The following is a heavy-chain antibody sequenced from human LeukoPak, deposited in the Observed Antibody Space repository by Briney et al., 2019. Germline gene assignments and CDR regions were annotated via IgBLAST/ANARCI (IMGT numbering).Heavy chain of an antibody. J-gene: IGHJ4*02. V-gene: IGHV1-2*02. Sequence: ASVKVSCKASGYTFTSYYMHWVRQAPGQGLEWMGWINPNSGGTNYAQKFQGRVTMTRDTSISTAYMELSRLRSDDTAVYYCARSITVTISYFDYWGQGTLVTVSS. CDR3: ARSITVTISYFDY. D-gene: IGHD4-17*01. CDR2: INPNSGGT. CDR1: GYTFTSYY.